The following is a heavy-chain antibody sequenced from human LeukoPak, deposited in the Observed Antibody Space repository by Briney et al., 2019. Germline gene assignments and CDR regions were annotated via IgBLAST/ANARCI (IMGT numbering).Heavy chain of an antibody. CDR3: ARVVGIVRKMTYNWFDP. CDR2: INHSGST. Sequence: SETLSRTCAVYGGSFSGYYWSWIRQPPGKGLEWIGEINHSGSTNYNPSLKSRVTISVDTSKNQFSLKLSSVTAADTAVYYCARVVGIVRKMTYNWFDPWGQGTLVTVSS. V-gene: IGHV4-34*01. J-gene: IGHJ5*02. D-gene: IGHD2-15*01. CDR1: GGSFSGYY.